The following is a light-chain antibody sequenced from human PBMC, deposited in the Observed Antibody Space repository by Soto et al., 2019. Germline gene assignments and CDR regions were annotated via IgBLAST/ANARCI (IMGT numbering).Light chain of an antibody. CDR2: GAY. CDR3: QHYNYWPPKT. J-gene: IGKJ1*01. V-gene: IGKV3-15*01. Sequence: IVMTQYSANLSLSPGDRIHLSGRASQSVGNNLAWYQQKPGQAPRLLIYGAYTRATGIPARFSGSGSGTDFTLTISGLQSEDFAVYYCQHYNYWPPKTFGQGTKVDIK. CDR1: QSVGNN.